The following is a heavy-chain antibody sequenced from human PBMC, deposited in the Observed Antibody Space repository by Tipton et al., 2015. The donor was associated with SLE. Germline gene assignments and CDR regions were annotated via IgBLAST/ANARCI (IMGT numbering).Heavy chain of an antibody. CDR2: VSHTATA. CDR1: GYSIRSDHY. J-gene: IGHJ6*03. Sequence: TLSLTCGVSGYSIRSDHYWDWIRQPPGKGLEWIGSVSHTATADYNPSLTRRVTISIDTSKNQFSLKLNSVTAADTAVYYCARVNYGSGSYLDYYYYYYMDVWGKGTTVTVSS. V-gene: IGHV4-38-2*01. D-gene: IGHD3-10*01. CDR3: ARVNYGSGSYLDYYYYYYMDV.